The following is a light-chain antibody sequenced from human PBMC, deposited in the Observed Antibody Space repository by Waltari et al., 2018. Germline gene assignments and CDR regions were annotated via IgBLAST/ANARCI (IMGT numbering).Light chain of an antibody. CDR1: NIGRKS. CDR3: QVWDTTSDHLV. V-gene: IGLV3-21*04. J-gene: IGLJ2*01. CDR2: YDG. Sequence: PSLSVAPGQTARISCGGANIGRKSVHWYQQKPGQAPLLVIFYDGDRPSEIPERFSGSNSGNTATLTIVRVEAGDEADYFCQVWDTTSDHLVFGGGTKLTVL.